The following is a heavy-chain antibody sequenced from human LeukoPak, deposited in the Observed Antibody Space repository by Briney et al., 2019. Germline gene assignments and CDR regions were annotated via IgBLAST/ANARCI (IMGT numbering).Heavy chain of an antibody. J-gene: IGHJ4*02. CDR1: GFTFSSYW. Sequence: GGSLRLSCAASGFTFSSYWMHWVRQTPGSELVWVSRINSDGSDTIYADSVKGRFTISRDNAKSTLYLQMNSLRGEDTAVYYCATVPHPVGTFDNWGQGTLVTVCS. CDR3: ATVPHPVGTFDN. CDR2: INSDGSDT. D-gene: IGHD7-27*01. V-gene: IGHV3-74*01.